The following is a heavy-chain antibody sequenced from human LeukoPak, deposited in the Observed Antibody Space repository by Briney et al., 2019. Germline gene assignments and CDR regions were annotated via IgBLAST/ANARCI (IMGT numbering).Heavy chain of an antibody. CDR1: GGSISSYY. CDR3: AKSDYYDSRTLDY. D-gene: IGHD3-22*01. J-gene: IGHJ4*02. Sequence: SETLSLTCTVSGGSISSYYWSWIRQPPGKGLEWIGYIYYSGSTNYNPSLKSRVTTSVDTSKNQFSLKLSSVTAADTAVYYCAKSDYYDSRTLDYWGQGTLVTVSS. V-gene: IGHV4-59*08. CDR2: IYYSGST.